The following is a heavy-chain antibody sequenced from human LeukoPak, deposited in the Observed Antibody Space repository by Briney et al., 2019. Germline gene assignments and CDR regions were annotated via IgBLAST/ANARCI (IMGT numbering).Heavy chain of an antibody. CDR1: GYTFTSYG. V-gene: IGHV1-18*01. CDR3: ARVQYWNYYDSSGYYPDFDY. CDR2: ISAYNGNT. Sequence: ASVKVSCKASGYTFTSYGISWVRQAPGQGLEWMGWISAYNGNTNYAQKLQGRVTMTTDTSTSTAYMELRSLRSDDTAVYYRARVQYWNYYDSSGYYPDFDYWGQGTLVTVSS. J-gene: IGHJ4*02. D-gene: IGHD3-22*01.